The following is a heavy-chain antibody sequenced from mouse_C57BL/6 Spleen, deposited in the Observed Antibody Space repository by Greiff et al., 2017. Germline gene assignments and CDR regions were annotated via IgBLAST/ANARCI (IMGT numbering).Heavy chain of an antibody. CDR2: INPNNGGT. J-gene: IGHJ3*01. V-gene: IGHV1-26*01. D-gene: IGHD2-3*01. CDR1: GYTFTDYY. CDR3: ARSGGYDGYPWFAY. Sequence: EVQLQQSGPELVKPGASVKISCKASGYTFTDYYMNWVKQSHGKSLEWIGDINPNNGGTSYNQKFKGKATLTVDKSSSTAYMELRSLTSEDSAVYYCARSGGYDGYPWFAYWGQGTLVTVSA.